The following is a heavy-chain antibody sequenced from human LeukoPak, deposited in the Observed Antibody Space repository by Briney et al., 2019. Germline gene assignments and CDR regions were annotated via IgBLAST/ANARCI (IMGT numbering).Heavy chain of an antibody. CDR3: ARAIYCSSTSCYLGNYYYYMDV. CDR1: GGSISSYY. CDR2: IYTSGST. Sequence: SETLSLTCTVSGGSISSYYWSWIRQPAGKGLEWIGRIYTSGSTNYNPSLKSRVTMSVDTSKNQFSLKLSSVTAADTAVYYCARAIYCSSTSCYLGNYYYYMDVWGKGTTVTISS. J-gene: IGHJ6*03. D-gene: IGHD2-2*01. V-gene: IGHV4-4*07.